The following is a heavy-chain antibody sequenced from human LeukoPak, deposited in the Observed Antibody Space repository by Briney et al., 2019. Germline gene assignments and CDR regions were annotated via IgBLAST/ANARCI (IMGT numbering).Heavy chain of an antibody. V-gene: IGHV1-18*01. Sequence: ASVKVSCKTSGYTFSEYYIYWVRQAPGQGLEWMGWISGYNGNTNYAQQKLQGRVTMTTDTSTSTTYMELSSLTSEDTAVYYCTRAGIPGYCSGASCSNWFDPWGQGTLVTVSS. J-gene: IGHJ5*02. CDR3: TRAGIPGYCSGASCSNWFDP. CDR2: ISGYNGNT. D-gene: IGHD2-15*01. CDR1: GYTFSEYY.